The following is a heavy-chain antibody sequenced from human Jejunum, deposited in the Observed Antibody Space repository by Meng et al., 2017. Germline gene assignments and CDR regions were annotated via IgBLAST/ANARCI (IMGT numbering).Heavy chain of an antibody. V-gene: IGHV2-26*01. J-gene: IGHJ5*02. Sequence: SGPTLVKPTETLTLTCTVSGFSLSNARMGVSWIRQPPGKALEWLAHIYSSDEKTYSTSLKSRLTISEDTSKSQVVLTMTNMDPVDTATYYCARIWDCSRTTCSSFDPWGQGTLVTVSS. D-gene: IGHD2-2*01. CDR2: IYSSDEK. CDR1: GFSLSNARMG. CDR3: ARIWDCSRTTCSSFDP.